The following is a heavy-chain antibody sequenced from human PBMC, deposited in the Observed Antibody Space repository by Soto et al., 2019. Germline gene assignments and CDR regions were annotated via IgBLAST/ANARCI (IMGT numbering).Heavy chain of an antibody. CDR1: GGSSRSGGYY. J-gene: IGHJ4*02. Sequence: TLSLTCTVSGGSSRSGGYYWSWILQHPGKGLEWIGYISYSGTTYYNPSLESRVTISADTSKNQFSLKLTSVTAADTAVYYCARGDYLFSSGYDYWGQGTLVTVSS. V-gene: IGHV4-31*03. CDR2: ISYSGTT. D-gene: IGHD6-19*01. CDR3: ARGDYLFSSGYDY.